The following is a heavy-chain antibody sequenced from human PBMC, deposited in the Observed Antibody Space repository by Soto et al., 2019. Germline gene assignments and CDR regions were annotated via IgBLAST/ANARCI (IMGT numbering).Heavy chain of an antibody. Sequence: SETLSLTCTVSGGSISSGGYYWSWIRQHPGKGLEWIGYIYYSGSTYYNPSLKSRVTISVDTSKNQFSLKLSSVTAADTAVYYCERVELAVSLKYGMDVCGQGTTLTVSS. V-gene: IGHV4-31*03. CDR3: ERVELAVSLKYGMDV. D-gene: IGHD6-19*01. CDR1: GGSISSGGYY. CDR2: IYYSGST. J-gene: IGHJ6*02.